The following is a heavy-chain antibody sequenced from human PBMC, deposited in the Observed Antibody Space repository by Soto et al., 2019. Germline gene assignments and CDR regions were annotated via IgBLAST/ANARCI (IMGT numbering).Heavy chain of an antibody. D-gene: IGHD2-2*01. Sequence: QVQLVQSGAEVKKPGASVKVSCKVSGYTLTELSMHWVRQAPGRGLEWMGGFDPADDETIYAQIFQGRLTMTEDTSTETAYMELISMRSEETAVYYCTTGLVFLPAAFKDDYYAVEVWGHGTTITVSS. J-gene: IGHJ6*02. CDR1: GYTLTELS. CDR2: FDPADDET. V-gene: IGHV1-24*01. CDR3: TTGLVFLPAAFKDDYYAVEV.